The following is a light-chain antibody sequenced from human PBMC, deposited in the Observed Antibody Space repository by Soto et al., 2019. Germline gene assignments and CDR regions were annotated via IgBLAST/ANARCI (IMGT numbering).Light chain of an antibody. V-gene: IGLV2-14*01. CDR2: EVT. J-gene: IGLJ1*01. Sequence: QSVLTQPASVSGSPGQSITISCTGTSSDIGAYNYVSWFQQHPDKAPKLMIYEVTNRPSGVSNRFSGSKSGNAASLTISGLQAEDEAYYFCFSFTTSHTNIFGTGTKVTVL. CDR3: FSFTTSHTNI. CDR1: SSDIGAYNY.